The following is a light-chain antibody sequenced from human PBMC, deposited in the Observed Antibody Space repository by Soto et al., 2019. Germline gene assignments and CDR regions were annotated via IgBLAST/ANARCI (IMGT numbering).Light chain of an antibody. CDR1: QGYRSD. CDR3: QQYKVYPYT. J-gene: IGKJ2*01. V-gene: IGKV1-13*02. Sequence: AIQVTQSPSSLSASVGDRVTITCRATQGYRSDLGWYQQKPGRPPKLLIYDVSILESGVPSRFSGSESGTDFTLTISSLRPDDFATFYCQQYKVYPYTFGQGTRLDI. CDR2: DVS.